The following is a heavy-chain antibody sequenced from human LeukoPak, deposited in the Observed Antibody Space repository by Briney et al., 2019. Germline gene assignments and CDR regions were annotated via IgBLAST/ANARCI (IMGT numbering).Heavy chain of an antibody. CDR2: MFSGGTP. V-gene: IGHV3-53*01. J-gene: IGHJ3*02. CDR1: GFTVSSSH. D-gene: IGHD6-19*01. Sequence: PGGSLRLSCAASGFTVSSSHMSWVRQAPGKGLEWVSVMFSGGTPYYADSVKGRFTISRDNSKNTLFLQMSSLRAEDTAVYYFTRGISSGSAFDIWGQGTMVTVSS. CDR3: TRGISSGSAFDI.